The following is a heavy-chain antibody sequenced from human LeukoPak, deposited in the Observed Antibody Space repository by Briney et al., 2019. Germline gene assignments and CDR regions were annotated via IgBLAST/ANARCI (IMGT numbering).Heavy chain of an antibody. Sequence: PSVTLSLTCTVSGGSISSSSYYWGWIRQPPGKGLEWIGSIYYSGSTYYNPSLKSRVTISVDTSKDQFSLNLSSVTAADTAVFYCARSSKVGATYYFDYWGQGTLVTVST. CDR3: ARSSKVGATYYFDY. CDR1: GGSISSSSYY. CDR2: IYYSGST. J-gene: IGHJ4*02. V-gene: IGHV4-39*01. D-gene: IGHD1-26*01.